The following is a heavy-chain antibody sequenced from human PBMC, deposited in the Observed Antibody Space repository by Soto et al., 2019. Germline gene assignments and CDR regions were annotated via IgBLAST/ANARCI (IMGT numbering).Heavy chain of an antibody. V-gene: IGHV3-30*04. CDR2: ISYDGRNS. CDR3: ARDYDTGWFDP. D-gene: IGHD3-16*01. J-gene: IGHJ5*02. Sequence: GGSLRLSCAASRFPFSNYAIHWVRQAPGKGLEWVAVISYDGRNSFYADSVKCRFTVSRDNTKNTLYLQMNSLRAEDTAVYFCARDYDTGWFDPWGQGTLVTVSS. CDR1: RFPFSNYA.